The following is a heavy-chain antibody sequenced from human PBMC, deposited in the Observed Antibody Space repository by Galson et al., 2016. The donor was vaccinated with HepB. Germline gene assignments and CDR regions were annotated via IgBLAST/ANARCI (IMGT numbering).Heavy chain of an antibody. D-gene: IGHD4-23*01. Sequence: SVKVSCKASGYTFTDNFISWVRQAPGGGLEWMGLISAYNGHTDSAQKFQGRITLTTEASTATAFLEMKSLTSDDTAVYYCARVRAGGNVFEFWGQGTLVIVSS. CDR3: ARVRAGGNVFEF. CDR1: GYTFTDNF. J-gene: IGHJ4*02. V-gene: IGHV1-18*01. CDR2: ISAYNGHT.